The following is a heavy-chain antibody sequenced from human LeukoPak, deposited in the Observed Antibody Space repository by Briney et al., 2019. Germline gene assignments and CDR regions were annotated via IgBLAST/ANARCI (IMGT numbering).Heavy chain of an antibody. CDR1: GYTFTGYY. Sequence: ASVKVSCKASGYTFTGYYMHWVRQAPGQGLEWMGWINPNSGGTNYAQKFQGRVTMTRDTSISTAYMELRSLRSDDTAVYYCARAEENDSSGYSFDYWGQGTLVTVSS. CDR2: INPNSGGT. V-gene: IGHV1-2*02. CDR3: ARAEENDSSGYSFDY. J-gene: IGHJ4*02. D-gene: IGHD3-22*01.